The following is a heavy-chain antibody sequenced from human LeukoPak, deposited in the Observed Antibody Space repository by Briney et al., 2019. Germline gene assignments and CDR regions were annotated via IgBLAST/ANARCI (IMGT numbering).Heavy chain of an antibody. CDR1: GFTFRNFA. Sequence: PGGSLRLSCSASGFTFRNFAMHWVRQAPETGLQYVSGISPTGGTTSYADSVKGRFTISRDNSKNTLYLQMSSLRAEDTAVYFCVRGYSFGPYGMDVWGQGTTVTVSS. J-gene: IGHJ6*02. CDR3: VRGYSFGPYGMDV. CDR2: ISPTGGTT. D-gene: IGHD2-15*01. V-gene: IGHV3-64D*09.